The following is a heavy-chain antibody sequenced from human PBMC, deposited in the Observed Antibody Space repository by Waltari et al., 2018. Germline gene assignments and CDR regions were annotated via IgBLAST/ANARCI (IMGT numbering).Heavy chain of an antibody. D-gene: IGHD6-6*01. CDR1: GFTLSRYA. V-gene: IGHV3-23*04. Sequence: EVQLVESGGGLVQPGGSLRLSCAASGFTLSRYAMSWVRQAPGKGLEWVSGTYGRGTITYYADSVKGRFTISRDNSENTLYLQMNSLRAEDTAVYYCAKDLRDSSSFFDYWGQGTLVTVSS. CDR2: TYGRGTIT. J-gene: IGHJ4*02. CDR3: AKDLRDSSSFFDY.